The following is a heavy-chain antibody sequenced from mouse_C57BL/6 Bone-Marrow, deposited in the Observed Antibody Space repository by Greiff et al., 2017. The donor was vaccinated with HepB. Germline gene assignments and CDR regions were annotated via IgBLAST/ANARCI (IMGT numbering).Heavy chain of an antibody. J-gene: IGHJ4*01. CDR2: IDPENGDT. CDR3: ISYYYGSSTRHY. V-gene: IGHV14-4*01. CDR1: GFNIKDDY. D-gene: IGHD1-1*01. Sequence: VQLQQSGAELVRPGASVKLSCTASGFNIKDDYMHWVKQRPEQGLEWIGWIDPENGDTEYASKFQGKATITAATSSNTAYLQLSSLTSEDTAVYYCISYYYGSSTRHYWGQGTSVTVSS.